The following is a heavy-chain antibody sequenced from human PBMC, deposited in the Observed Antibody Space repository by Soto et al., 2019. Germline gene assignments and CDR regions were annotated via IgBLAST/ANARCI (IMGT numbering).Heavy chain of an antibody. CDR3: ATSLWFGTQPEI. J-gene: IGHJ4*02. Sequence: SETLSLTCGVYDGSFSNNYSTWFRQPPGKGLEWIGEISPSGTTKYIPPLKSRVTISLDTSKMHSSLKVTSVTAADTAVYYCATSLWFGTQPEIWGQGTLVTVSS. D-gene: IGHD3-10*01. CDR1: DGSFSNNY. V-gene: IGHV4-34*01. CDR2: ISPSGTT.